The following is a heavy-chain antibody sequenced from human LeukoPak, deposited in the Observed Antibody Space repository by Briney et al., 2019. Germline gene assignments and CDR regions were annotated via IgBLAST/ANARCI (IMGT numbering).Heavy chain of an antibody. Sequence: GGSLRLSCAASGFTFSSYWMSWVRQTPGKGLEWVANIRQDGSDKNYVDSVKGRFTISRDNGKNSLYLQMNSLRAEDTAVYYCARDKLVGPTQLDHWGQGTLVTVSS. CDR2: IRQDGSDK. CDR3: ARDKLVGPTQLDH. CDR1: GFTFSSYW. D-gene: IGHD2-2*01. J-gene: IGHJ4*02. V-gene: IGHV3-7*01.